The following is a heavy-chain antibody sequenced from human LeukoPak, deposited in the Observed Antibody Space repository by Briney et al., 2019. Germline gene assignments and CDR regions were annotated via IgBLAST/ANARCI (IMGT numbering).Heavy chain of an antibody. CDR2: ISSSSSYI. D-gene: IGHD2-15*01. Sequence: GGSLSLSCAASGFTFSSYSMNWVRQAPGKGLEWVSSISSSSSYIYYADSVKGRFTISRDNAKNSLYLQMNSLRAEDTAVYYCARDGDIVVINGMDVWGQGTTVTVSS. CDR1: GFTFSSYS. CDR3: ARDGDIVVINGMDV. J-gene: IGHJ6*02. V-gene: IGHV3-21*01.